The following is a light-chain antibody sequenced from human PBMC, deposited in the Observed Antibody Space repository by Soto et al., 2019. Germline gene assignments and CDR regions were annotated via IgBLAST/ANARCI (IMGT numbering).Light chain of an antibody. CDR1: SSNIGRNT. Sequence: QSVLTQPPSASGTPGQRVTISCSGSSSNIGRNTVNWYQQLPGTAPKLLIYGNNQRPSGVPARISGSKSGTSASLAISGLQSEDEADYYCAAWYDSLNGHVVFGGGTKLTVL. J-gene: IGLJ2*01. CDR3: AAWYDSLNGHVV. CDR2: GNN. V-gene: IGLV1-44*01.